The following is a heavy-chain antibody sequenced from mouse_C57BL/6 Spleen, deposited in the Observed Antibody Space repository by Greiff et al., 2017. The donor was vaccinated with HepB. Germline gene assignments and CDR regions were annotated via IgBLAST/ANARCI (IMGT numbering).Heavy chain of an antibody. V-gene: IGHV1-54*01. Sequence: VKLQESGAELVRPGTSVKVSCKASGYAFTNYLIEWVKQRPGQGLEWIGVINPGSGGTNYNEKFKGKATLTADKSSSTAYMQLSSLTSEDSAVYFWARGGHYYGSSRYFDVWGTGTTVTVSS. CDR3: ARGGHYYGSSRYFDV. J-gene: IGHJ1*03. CDR1: GYAFTNYL. CDR2: INPGSGGT. D-gene: IGHD1-1*01.